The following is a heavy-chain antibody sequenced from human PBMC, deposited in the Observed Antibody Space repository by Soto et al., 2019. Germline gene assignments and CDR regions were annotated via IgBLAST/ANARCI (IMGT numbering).Heavy chain of an antibody. CDR1: GYTFTGYY. CDR2: INPNSGGT. V-gene: IGHV1-2*04. Sequence: GASVKVSCKASGYTFTGYYMHWVRQAPGQGLEWMGWINPNSGGTNYAQKFQGWVTMTRDTSISTAYRELSRLRSDDTAVYYCASEGYYDIKTIDGAFDIWDQGTRVTVSS. CDR3: ASEGYYDIKTIDGAFDI. J-gene: IGHJ3*02. D-gene: IGHD3-22*01.